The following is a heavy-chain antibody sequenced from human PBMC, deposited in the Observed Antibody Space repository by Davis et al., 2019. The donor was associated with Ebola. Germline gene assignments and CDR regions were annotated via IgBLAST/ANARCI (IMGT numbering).Heavy chain of an antibody. J-gene: IGHJ4*02. Sequence: SVKVSCKASGGTFSSYAISWVRQAPGQGLEWMGGIIPIFGTANYAQKFQGRVTITADKSTSTAYMELSSLRSEDTAVYYCARDRDSSGWYFGYWGQGTLVTVSS. V-gene: IGHV1-69*06. D-gene: IGHD6-19*01. CDR1: GGTFSSYA. CDR3: ARDRDSSGWYFGY. CDR2: IIPIFGTA.